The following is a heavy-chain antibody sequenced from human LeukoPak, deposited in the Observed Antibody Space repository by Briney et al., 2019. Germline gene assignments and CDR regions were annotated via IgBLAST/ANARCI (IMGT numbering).Heavy chain of an antibody. CDR1: GFTFSSYW. D-gene: IGHD1-7*01. CDR3: ARRGELPLDY. CDR2: INTAGSST. V-gene: IGHV3-74*01. Sequence: GGSLRLSCAASGFTFSSYWMHWVRQAPGKGLVWVSRINTAGSSTNYADSVKRRFTISRDNAKNTLYLQMNSLRAEDTAVYYCARRGELPLDYWGEGTLVTVSS. J-gene: IGHJ4*02.